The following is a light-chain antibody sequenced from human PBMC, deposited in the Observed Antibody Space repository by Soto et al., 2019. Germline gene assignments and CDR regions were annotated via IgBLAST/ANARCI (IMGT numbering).Light chain of an antibody. CDR3: RSYTSSNPLV. CDR1: SSDVGGYNY. V-gene: IGLV2-14*01. J-gene: IGLJ3*02. CDR2: EVS. Sequence: QSVLTQPASVSGSPGQSITISCTGTSSDVGGYNYVSWYQQHPGKAPKLMIYEVSNRPSGVSNRFSGSKSGNTASLTISGLQAEDEADYYCRSYTSSNPLVFGGGTQLTVL.